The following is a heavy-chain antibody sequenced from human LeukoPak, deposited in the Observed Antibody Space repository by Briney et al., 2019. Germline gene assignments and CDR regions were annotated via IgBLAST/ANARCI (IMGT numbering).Heavy chain of an antibody. Sequence: QPGRSLRLSCAASGFTFDDYAMHWVRQAPGKGLEWVSGISWNSGNVGYADSVKGRFTISRDNAKNSLYLQMNSLRAEDTALYYCAKDTYSSGWIGCYFDYWGQGTLVTVSS. CDR3: AKDTYSSGWIGCYFDY. CDR1: GFTFDDYA. V-gene: IGHV3-9*01. J-gene: IGHJ4*02. D-gene: IGHD6-19*01. CDR2: ISWNSGNV.